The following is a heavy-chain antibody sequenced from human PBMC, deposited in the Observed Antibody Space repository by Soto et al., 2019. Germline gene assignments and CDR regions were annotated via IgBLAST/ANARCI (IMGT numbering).Heavy chain of an antibody. CDR1: GFTFSSYD. CDR2: IGTAGDT. J-gene: IGHJ6*02. CDR3: ARDPSRHSGYDYYYYYGMDV. Sequence: GALRPSCAPLGFTFSSYDMPRVLPATGKSLEWVSAIGTAGDTYYPGSVKGRFTISRENAKNSLYLQMNSLRAEDTAVYYCARDPSRHSGYDYYYYYGMDVWGQGTTVTVS. V-gene: IGHV3-13*01. D-gene: IGHD5-12*01.